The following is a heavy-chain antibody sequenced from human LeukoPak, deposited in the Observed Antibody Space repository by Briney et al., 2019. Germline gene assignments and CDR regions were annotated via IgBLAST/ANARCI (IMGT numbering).Heavy chain of an antibody. CDR3: ARAHMITSYYYYYYMDV. V-gene: IGHV4-4*07. CDR2: IYTSGST. J-gene: IGHJ6*03. CDR1: GGSISSYY. Sequence: SETLSLTCTVSGGSISSYYWSWIRQPAGKGLEWIGRIYTSGSTNYNPSLKSRVTISVDTSKNQFSLKLSSVTAADTAVYYCARAHMITSYYYYYYMDVWGKGTTVTVSS. D-gene: IGHD3-16*01.